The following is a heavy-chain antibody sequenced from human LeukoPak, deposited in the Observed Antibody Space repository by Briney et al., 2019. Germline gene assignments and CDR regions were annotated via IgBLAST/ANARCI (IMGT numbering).Heavy chain of an antibody. D-gene: IGHD2-21*02. V-gene: IGHV1-69*05. J-gene: IGHJ3*02. CDR2: IIPIFGTA. CDR3: ARDRIVVVTAIPYAFDI. Sequence: SVKVSCKASGGTFSSYAISWVRQAPGQGLEWMGRIIPIFGTANYAQKFQGRATITTDESTGTAYMELSSLRSEDTAVYYCARDRIVVVTAIPYAFDIWGQGTMVTVSS. CDR1: GGTFSSYA.